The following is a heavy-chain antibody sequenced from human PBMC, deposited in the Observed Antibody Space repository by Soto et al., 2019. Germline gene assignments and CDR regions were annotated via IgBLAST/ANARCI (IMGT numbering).Heavy chain of an antibody. CDR3: AKDRAYTYGYFDN. CDR1: GFNLYNYA. V-gene: IGHV3-30*18. CDR2: ILYDGSKE. J-gene: IGHJ4*02. D-gene: IGHD5-18*01. Sequence: PGGSLRLSCAASGFNLYNYAMHWVRQAPGKGLEWVAVILYDGSKEYYADSVKGRFIISRDNSRNMVFLQMNSLRPEDTALYYCAKDRAYTYGYFDNWGQGSPVTVSS.